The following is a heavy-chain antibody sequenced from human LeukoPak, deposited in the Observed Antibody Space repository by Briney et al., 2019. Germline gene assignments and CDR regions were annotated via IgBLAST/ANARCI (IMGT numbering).Heavy chain of an antibody. CDR1: GGSISSYY. CDR3: ARDFRGYGMDV. CDR2: IYYSGST. Sequence: SETLSLTCTVSGGSISSYYWSWIRQPPGKGLEWIGYIYYSGSTNYNPSLKSRVTISVDTSKNQFSLKLSSVTAADTAVYYCARDFRGYGMDVWGQGTTVTVSS. V-gene: IGHV4-59*01. J-gene: IGHJ6*02. D-gene: IGHD1-26*01.